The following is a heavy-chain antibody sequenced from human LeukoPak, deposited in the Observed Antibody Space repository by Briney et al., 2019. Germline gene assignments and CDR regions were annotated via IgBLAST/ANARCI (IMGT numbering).Heavy chain of an antibody. Sequence: SETLSLTCAVSGGSISSSNWWSWVRQPPGKGLEWIGEIYHSGSTNYNPSLKSRVTISVDKSEDQFSLKLSSVTAADTAVYYCARDLEEPFQHWGQGTLVTVSS. V-gene: IGHV4-4*02. CDR3: ARDLEEPFQH. D-gene: IGHD1-26*01. CDR1: GGSISSSNW. CDR2: IYHSGST. J-gene: IGHJ1*01.